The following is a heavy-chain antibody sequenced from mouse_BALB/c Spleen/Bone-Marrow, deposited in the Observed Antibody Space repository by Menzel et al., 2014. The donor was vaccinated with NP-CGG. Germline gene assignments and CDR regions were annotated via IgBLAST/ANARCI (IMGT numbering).Heavy chain of an antibody. CDR1: GFTFSSYG. CDR3: ARRGTTVQYYYPMDY. Sequence: EVHLVESGGDLVKPGGSLKLSCAASGFTFSSYGMSWVRQTPDKRLEWVATISSGGSYTYYPDSVKGRFTISRDNANSTLYLQMSSLKSEDSAMYFCARRGTTVQYYYPMDYWGQGTSVTVSS. CDR2: ISSGGSYT. D-gene: IGHD1-1*01. V-gene: IGHV5-6*01. J-gene: IGHJ4*01.